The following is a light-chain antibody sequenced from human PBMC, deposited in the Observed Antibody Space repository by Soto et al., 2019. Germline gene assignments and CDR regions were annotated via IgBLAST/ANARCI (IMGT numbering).Light chain of an antibody. Sequence: EIVLTQSPGTLPLSPGERATLSCRASLSVASNYVAWYQQKPGQAPRLLIYAASGRATGIPDRFSGSGSGTDFTLTISRLEPGDFAVYYCQQYGSAPWTFGQGTKVEIK. V-gene: IGKV3-20*01. CDR2: AAS. CDR3: QQYGSAPWT. J-gene: IGKJ1*01. CDR1: LSVASNY.